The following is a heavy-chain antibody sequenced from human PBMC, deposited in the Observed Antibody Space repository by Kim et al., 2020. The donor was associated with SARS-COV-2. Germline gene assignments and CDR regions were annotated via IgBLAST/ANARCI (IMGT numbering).Heavy chain of an antibody. CDR2: IYHSGST. CDR1: GYSISSGYY. V-gene: IGHV4-38-2*02. J-gene: IGHJ6*02. D-gene: IGHD3-22*01. CDR3: ARVDTMIVVVAPDYYYGMDV. Sequence: SETLSLTCTVSGYSISSGYYWGWIRQPPGKGLEWIGSIYHSGSTYYNPSLKSRVTISVDTSKNQFSLKLSSVTAADTAVYYCARVDTMIVVVAPDYYYGMDVWGQGTTVTVSS.